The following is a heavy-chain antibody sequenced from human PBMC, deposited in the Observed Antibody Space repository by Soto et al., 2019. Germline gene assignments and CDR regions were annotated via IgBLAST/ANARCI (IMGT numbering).Heavy chain of an antibody. CDR3: ARDLNYDLTNYYYYGMDV. CDR2: INPSGGST. J-gene: IGHJ6*02. Sequence: ASVKVSCKASGYSFTSYYMHWVRQAPGQGLEWMGIINPSGGSTSYAQKFQGRVTMTRDTSTSTVYMELSSLRSEDTAVYYSARDLNYDLTNYYYYGMDVWGQGTTVTVSS. D-gene: IGHD3-3*01. V-gene: IGHV1-46*01. CDR1: GYSFTSYY.